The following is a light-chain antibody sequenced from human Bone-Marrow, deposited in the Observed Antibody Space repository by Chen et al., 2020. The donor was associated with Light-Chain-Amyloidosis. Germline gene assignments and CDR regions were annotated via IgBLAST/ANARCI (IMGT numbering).Light chain of an antibody. V-gene: IGLV3-25*03. CDR3: QSADSSGTYEVI. CDR2: RDT. Sequence: SYELTQPPPVSVSPGQTARITCSGDDLPTKYAYWYQQKPGQAPVLVIHRDTERPSGISERFSCSSSGTTATLTISGVQAEDEADYHCQSADSSGTYEVIFGGGTKLTVL. J-gene: IGLJ2*01. CDR1: DLPTKY.